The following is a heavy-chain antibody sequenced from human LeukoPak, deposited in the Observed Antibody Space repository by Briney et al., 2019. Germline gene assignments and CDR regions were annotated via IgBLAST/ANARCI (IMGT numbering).Heavy chain of an antibody. CDR3: ARVTGTTWQQSCFDY. D-gene: IGHD5-24*01. CDR2: ISSNGGST. CDR1: GFTFSSYA. V-gene: IGHV3-64*01. J-gene: IGHJ4*02. Sequence: GGSLRLSCAASGFTFSSYAMHWVRQAPGKGLEYVSAISSNGGSTYYANSVKGRFTISRDNSKNTLYLQMGSLRAEDTAVYYCARVTGTTWQQSCFDYCGQGTPVTVSS.